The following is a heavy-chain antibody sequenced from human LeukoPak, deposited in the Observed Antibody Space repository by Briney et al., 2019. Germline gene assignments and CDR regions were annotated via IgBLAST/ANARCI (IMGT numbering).Heavy chain of an antibody. Sequence: GSLRLSCAASGFTFSSNYMSWVRQPPGKGLEWIGEINHSGSTNYNPSLKSRVTISVDTSKNQFSLKLSSVTAADTAVYYCASLTSNCSGGSCYGGLRDYWGQGTLVTVSS. D-gene: IGHD2-15*01. J-gene: IGHJ4*02. CDR3: ASLTSNCSGGSCYGGLRDY. CDR2: INHSGST. CDR1: GFTFSSNY. V-gene: IGHV4-34*01.